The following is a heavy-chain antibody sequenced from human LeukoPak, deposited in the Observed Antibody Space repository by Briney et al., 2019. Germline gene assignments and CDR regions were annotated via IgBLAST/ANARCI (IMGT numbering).Heavy chain of an antibody. J-gene: IGHJ4*02. V-gene: IGHV3-23*01. CDR3: AKGPRTVRFGDRHKGIFDY. CDR1: GITFSSYA. D-gene: IGHD3-10*01. Sequence: GSRRLSCAASGITFSSYAMNWGRQAPGKGLEWVSVISGSSDRIYYADSVKGRFTISRDNSKNTLYLHMNSLRAEDTAVLFCAKGPRTVRFGDRHKGIFDYWGQGTLVTVSS. CDR2: ISGSSDRI.